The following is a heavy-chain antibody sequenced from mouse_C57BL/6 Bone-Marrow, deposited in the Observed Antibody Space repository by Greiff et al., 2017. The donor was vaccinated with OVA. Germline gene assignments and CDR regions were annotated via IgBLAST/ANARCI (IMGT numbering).Heavy chain of an antibody. CDR1: GYTFTSYW. D-gene: IGHD4-1*01. CDR2: IDPSDSYT. J-gene: IGHJ2*01. V-gene: IGHV1-50*01. Sequence: QVQLQQPGAELVKPGASVKLSCKASGYTFTSYWMQWVKQRPGQGLEWIGEIDPSDSYTNYNQKFKGKATLTVDTSSSTAYMQLSSLTSEDSAVYYCARGNCVFFDYWGQGTTLTVSS. CDR3: ARGNCVFFDY.